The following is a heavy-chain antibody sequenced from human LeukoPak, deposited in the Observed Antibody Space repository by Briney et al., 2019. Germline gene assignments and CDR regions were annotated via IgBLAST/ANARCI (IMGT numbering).Heavy chain of an antibody. CDR2: ISAYNGNT. CDR1: GYTFTSYG. J-gene: IGHJ4*02. CDR3: ARDLGRDGYNNKDY. Sequence: ASVKVSCKASGYTFTSYGISWVQQAPGQGLEWMGWISAYNGNTNYAQKLQGRVTMTTDTSTSTAYMELRSLRSDDTAVCYCARDLGRDGYNNKDYWGQGTLVTVSS. V-gene: IGHV1-18*01. D-gene: IGHD5-24*01.